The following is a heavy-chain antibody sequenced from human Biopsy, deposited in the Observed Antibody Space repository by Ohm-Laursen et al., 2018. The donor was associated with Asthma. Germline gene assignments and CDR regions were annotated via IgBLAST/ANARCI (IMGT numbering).Heavy chain of an antibody. D-gene: IGHD2-2*01. V-gene: IGHV1-69*13. J-gene: IGHJ4*02. CDR2: INSVFGTT. CDR3: ARKAGSCISRTCYSLDF. CDR1: GGTFNTYV. Sequence: SVKVSCKSPGGTFNTYVIGWARQAPGQGLEWKGGINSVFGTTTYPQKFQDRVTITADDSTSTVYMELSSLRSEDTAVYYCARKAGSCISRTCYSLDFWGQGTLVTVSS.